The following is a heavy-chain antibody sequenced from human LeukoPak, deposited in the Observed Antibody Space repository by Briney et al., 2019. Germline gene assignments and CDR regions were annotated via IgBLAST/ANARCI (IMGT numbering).Heavy chain of an antibody. V-gene: IGHV3-74*01. Sequence: GGSLRLSCAASGFTFSSYWMHRVRQAPGKGLVWVSRINSDGSSTSYAGCVKGRFTISRHDAENTLYLQMNSLRAEYTSVYYCARGGGVIIRGFDYWGQGTLVTVSS. CDR2: INSDGSST. J-gene: IGHJ4*02. CDR3: ARGGGVIIRGFDY. CDR1: GFTFSSYW. D-gene: IGHD3-10*01.